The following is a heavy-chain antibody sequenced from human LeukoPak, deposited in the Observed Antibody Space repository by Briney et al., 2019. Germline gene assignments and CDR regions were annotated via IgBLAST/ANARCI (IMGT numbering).Heavy chain of an antibody. D-gene: IGHD2-2*01. CDR3: AKEGYCSSTSCYQGAFDI. CDR2: ISGSGGST. CDR1: GFTFSSYA. J-gene: IGHJ3*02. V-gene: IGHV3-23*01. Sequence: GRSLRLSCAASGFTFSSYAMSWVRQAPGKGLEWVSAISGSGGSTYYADSVKGRFTISRDNSKNTLYLQMNSLRAEDTAVYYCAKEGYCSSTSCYQGAFDIWGQGTMVTVSS.